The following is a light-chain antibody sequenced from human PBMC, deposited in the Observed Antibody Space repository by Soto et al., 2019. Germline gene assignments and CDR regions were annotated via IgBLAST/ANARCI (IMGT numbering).Light chain of an antibody. J-gene: IGLJ2*01. V-gene: IGLV2-14*01. CDR3: SSYTGSSTLV. CDR2: DVS. CDR1: SRDVGGYNY. Sequence: QSALTQPASVSGSPGQSITISCTGTSRDVGGYNYVSWYQQYPGKAPKLMIYDVSNRPSGVSNRFSGSKSGNTASLTISGLQAEDEADYYCSSYTGSSTLVFGGETKVTVL.